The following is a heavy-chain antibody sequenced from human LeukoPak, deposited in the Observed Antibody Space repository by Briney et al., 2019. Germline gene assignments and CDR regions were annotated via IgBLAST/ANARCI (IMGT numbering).Heavy chain of an antibody. D-gene: IGHD1-26*01. CDR3: ARDARVGATFYCLAY. CDR1: GYTFTSYA. CDR2: INAGNGNT. Sequence: ASVKVSCKASGYTFTSYAMRWVRQAPGQRLEWMGWINAGNGNTKYSQKFQGRVTITRDTSASTAYMELSSLRSEDTAVYYCARDARVGATFYCLAYWGQGTLVTVSS. J-gene: IGHJ4*02. V-gene: IGHV1-3*01.